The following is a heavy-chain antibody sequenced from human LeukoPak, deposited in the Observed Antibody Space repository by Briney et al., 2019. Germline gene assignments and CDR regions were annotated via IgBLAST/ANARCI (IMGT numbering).Heavy chain of an antibody. CDR1: GFTFSTYA. D-gene: IGHD3-22*01. Sequence: GGSLRLSCAASGFTFSTYAMSWVRQAPGKGLEWVSAISGGGGSTHYADSVKGRFTISRDNSKNTLFLQMSSLRADDTAIYNCAKHYDISGYYPYWGQGTLVTVSS. J-gene: IGHJ4*02. V-gene: IGHV3-23*01. CDR2: ISGGGGST. CDR3: AKHYDISGYYPY.